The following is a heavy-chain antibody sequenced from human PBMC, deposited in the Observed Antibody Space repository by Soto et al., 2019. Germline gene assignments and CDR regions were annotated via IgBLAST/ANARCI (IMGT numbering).Heavy chain of an antibody. CDR1: GYRFTNYA. CDR3: ARGASSSWTSLDY. Sequence: GDSVKVCFKASGYRFTNYAVYWVRQAPGQRLEWMGRIDAATGNTKYSQQFQGRVTIIRDTSASTAYMELSSLTSEDTAVYYCARGASSSWTSLDYWGQGTPVTVSS. D-gene: IGHD6-13*01. CDR2: IDAATGNT. V-gene: IGHV1-3*01. J-gene: IGHJ4*02.